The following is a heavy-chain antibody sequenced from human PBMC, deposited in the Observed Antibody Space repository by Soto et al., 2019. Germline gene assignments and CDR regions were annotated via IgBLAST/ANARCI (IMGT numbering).Heavy chain of an antibody. CDR3: AREPNSSGWPSPYYYYGMDV. Sequence: GGSLRLSCAASGFTFSSYAMHWVRQAPGKGLEWVAVISYDGSNKYYADSVKGRFTISRDNSKNTLYLQMNSLRAEDTAVYYCAREPNSSGWPSPYYYYGMDVWGQGTTVTVSS. CDR1: GFTFSSYA. V-gene: IGHV3-30-3*01. J-gene: IGHJ6*02. CDR2: ISYDGSNK. D-gene: IGHD6-19*01.